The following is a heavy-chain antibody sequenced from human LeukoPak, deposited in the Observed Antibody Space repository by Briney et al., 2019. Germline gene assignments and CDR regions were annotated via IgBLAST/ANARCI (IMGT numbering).Heavy chain of an antibody. J-gene: IGHJ6*02. CDR2: ISSSGSTI. Sequence: GGSLRLSCAASGFTFSSYAMNCVRQAPGKGLEWVSAISSSGSTIYYADSVKGRFTNSRDNAKNSLYLQMNSLRAEDTAVYYCASARPSYCSSTSCSVNYYYYGMDVWGQGTTVTVSS. D-gene: IGHD2-2*01. CDR1: GFTFSSYA. V-gene: IGHV3-21*04. CDR3: ASARPSYCSSTSCSVNYYYYGMDV.